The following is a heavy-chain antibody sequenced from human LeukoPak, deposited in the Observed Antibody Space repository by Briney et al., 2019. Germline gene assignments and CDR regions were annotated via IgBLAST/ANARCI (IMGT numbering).Heavy chain of an antibody. Sequence: PGGSLRLSCAASGFTFSSYSMYWVRQAPGKGLEWVSYISSSSSSIYYADSVKGRFTISRDNAKNSLYVQMNSLRAEDKAVYYCARVVVVVPAAMTTAKINWFDPWGQGTLVTVSS. CDR1: GFTFSSYS. CDR2: ISSSSSSI. CDR3: ARVVVVVPAAMTTAKINWFDP. D-gene: IGHD2-2*01. J-gene: IGHJ5*02. V-gene: IGHV3-48*01.